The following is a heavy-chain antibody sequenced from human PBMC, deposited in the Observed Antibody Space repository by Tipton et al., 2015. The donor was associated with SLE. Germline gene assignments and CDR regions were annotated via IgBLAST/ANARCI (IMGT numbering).Heavy chain of an antibody. CDR3: AICCSGGSFDY. CDR1: GGSISSYY. Sequence: TLSLTCTVSGGSISSYYWSWIRQPPGKGLEWIGYIYYSGSTNYNPSLKSRVTISVDTSKNQFSLKLNSVTAADTAVYYCAICCSGGSFDYWGQGTLVTVSS. V-gene: IGHV4-59*01. CDR2: IYYSGST. D-gene: IGHD2-15*01. J-gene: IGHJ4*02.